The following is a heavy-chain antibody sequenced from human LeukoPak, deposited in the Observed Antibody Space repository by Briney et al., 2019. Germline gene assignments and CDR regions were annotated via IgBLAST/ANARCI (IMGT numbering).Heavy chain of an antibody. CDR1: GGSISSSSYY. Sequence: PSETLSLTCTVSGGSISSSSYYWAWIRQPPGKGLEWIGTISYSGSTYYNPSLKSRVTISVDTSKNQFSLKLSSVTAADTAVYYCARQAVVAANAGYWGQGTLVTVSS. D-gene: IGHD2-15*01. V-gene: IGHV4-39*01. CDR2: ISYSGST. CDR3: ARQAVVAANAGY. J-gene: IGHJ4*02.